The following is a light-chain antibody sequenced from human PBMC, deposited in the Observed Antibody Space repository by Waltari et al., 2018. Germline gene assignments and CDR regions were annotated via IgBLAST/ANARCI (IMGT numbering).Light chain of an antibody. CDR1: QDISSS. CDR2: AAS. Sequence: DIQLTQSPSFLSASVGDRVTITCRASQDISSSLAWYQQKPGRAPKLLIYAASTLQSGVPSRLSCSGSGTEFTLTISSLQPEDFVTYYCQQVNNYPFTFGPGTILDVK. J-gene: IGKJ3*01. CDR3: QQVNNYPFT. V-gene: IGKV1-9*01.